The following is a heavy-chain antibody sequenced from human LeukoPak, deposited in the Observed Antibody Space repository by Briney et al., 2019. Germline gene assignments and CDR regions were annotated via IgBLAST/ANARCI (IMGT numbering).Heavy chain of an antibody. Sequence: SETLSLTCAVYGGSFGGYYWSWIRQPPGKGLEWIGEINHSGSTNYNPSLKSRVTISLDTSKNQFSLKVISMTAADTAAYYCTKSDGYGLIRICGRGTMVTVSS. J-gene: IGHJ3*02. CDR2: INHSGST. CDR3: TKSDGYGLIRI. CDR1: GGSFGGYY. D-gene: IGHD3-10*01. V-gene: IGHV4-34*03.